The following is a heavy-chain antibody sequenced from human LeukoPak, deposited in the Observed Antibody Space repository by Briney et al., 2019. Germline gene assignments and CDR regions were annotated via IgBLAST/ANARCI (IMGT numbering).Heavy chain of an antibody. CDR3: ASAGPHYYDSSGYSVAFDI. CDR2: IYYNGST. Sequence: PSETLSLTCTVSGGSISSGDYYWSWIRQPPGKGLEWIGYIYYNGSTYYNPSLKSRVTISVDTSKNQFSLKLSSVTAADTAVYYCASAGPHYYDSSGYSVAFDIWGQGTMVTVSS. D-gene: IGHD3-22*01. J-gene: IGHJ3*02. V-gene: IGHV4-30-4*01. CDR1: GGSISSGDYY.